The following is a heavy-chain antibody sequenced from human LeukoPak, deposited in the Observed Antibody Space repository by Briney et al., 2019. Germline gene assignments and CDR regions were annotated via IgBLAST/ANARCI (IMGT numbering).Heavy chain of an antibody. CDR1: GFTFSSYA. Sequence: AGGSLRLSCAASGFTFSSYAMSWVRQAPGKGLEWVSAISGSGGSTYYADSVKGRFTISRDNSKNTLYLQMNSLRAEDTAVYYCATLHGGRYSYGSVLRYFDWQVGAYFDYWGQGTLVTVSS. CDR3: ATLHGGRYSYGSVLRYFDWQVGAYFDY. CDR2: ISGSGGST. J-gene: IGHJ4*02. D-gene: IGHD3-9*01. V-gene: IGHV3-23*01.